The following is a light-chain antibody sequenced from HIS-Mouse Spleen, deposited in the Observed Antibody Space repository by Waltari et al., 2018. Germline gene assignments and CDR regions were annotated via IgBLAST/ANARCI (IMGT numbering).Light chain of an antibody. V-gene: IGLV3-19*01. CDR1: SLRRYY. CDR2: GKN. CDR3: NSRDSSGNHYV. Sequence: SSELTQDPAVSVALGQTVRITCHGDSLRRYYASWYQQKPGQAPVLVIHGKNNRPSGIPDRFSGSSSGNTASLTITGAQAEDEADYYCNSRDSSGNHYVFGTGTKVTVL. J-gene: IGLJ1*01.